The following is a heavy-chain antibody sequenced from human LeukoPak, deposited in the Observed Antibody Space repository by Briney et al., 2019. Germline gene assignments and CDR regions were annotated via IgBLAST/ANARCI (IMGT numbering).Heavy chain of an antibody. J-gene: IGHJ4*02. D-gene: IGHD2-2*01. CDR2: INPHSGGT. Sequence: ASVKVSCKASGYTFTDYYIHWVRQAPGQGLEWMGWINPHSGGTSYAQKFQGRVTVTRDTSISTAYMEVGRLTSDDTAVYYCARRDSCSGSSCVADYWGQGTLVTVSS. CDR3: ARRDSCSGSSCVADY. V-gene: IGHV1-2*02. CDR1: GYTFTDYY.